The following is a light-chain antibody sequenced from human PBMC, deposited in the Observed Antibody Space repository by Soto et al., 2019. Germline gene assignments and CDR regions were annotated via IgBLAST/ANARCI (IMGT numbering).Light chain of an antibody. CDR1: QSVSSY. CDR3: QQRSNSPRT. J-gene: IGKJ4*01. V-gene: IGKV3-11*01. Sequence: EIVLTQSPATLSLSPGERATLSCRASQSVSSYLAWYQQKPGQAPRLLIYDTSNRATGIPARFSGGGSGTDFTLTISSLEPEDFAVYYCQQRSNSPRTFGGGTKVEIK. CDR2: DTS.